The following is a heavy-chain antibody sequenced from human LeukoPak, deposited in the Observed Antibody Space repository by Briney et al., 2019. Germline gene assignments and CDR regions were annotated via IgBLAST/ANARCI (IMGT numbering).Heavy chain of an antibody. J-gene: IGHJ4*02. CDR3: ARDLYDSSGYYLDY. CDR1: GGSISSSSYY. D-gene: IGHD3-22*01. V-gene: IGHV4-39*07. Sequence: SETLSLTCTVSGGSISSSSYYWGWIRQPPGKGLEWIGSIYYSGSTYYNPSLKSRVTISVDTSKNQFSLKLSSVTAADTAVYYCARDLYDSSGYYLDYWGQGTLVTVSS. CDR2: IYYSGST.